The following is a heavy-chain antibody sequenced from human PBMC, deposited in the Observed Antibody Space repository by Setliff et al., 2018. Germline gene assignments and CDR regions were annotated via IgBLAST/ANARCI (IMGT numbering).Heavy chain of an antibody. D-gene: IGHD6-19*01. Sequence: PSETLSLTCTVSGGSINSGDYFWSWFRQLPGKGLEWIGYTYYTGSTHYNPSLKSRLTMSVDTSKNQFSLKLTSVTAADTAMYYCARDTSSDWAAWFDPWSQGILVTVSS. V-gene: IGHV4-31*03. CDR3: ARDTSSDWAAWFDP. CDR2: TYYTGST. CDR1: GGSINSGDYF. J-gene: IGHJ5*02.